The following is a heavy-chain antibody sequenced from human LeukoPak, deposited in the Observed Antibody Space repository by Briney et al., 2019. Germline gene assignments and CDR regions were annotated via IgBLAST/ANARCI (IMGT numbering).Heavy chain of an antibody. V-gene: IGHV4-30-2*01. J-gene: IGHJ3*02. D-gene: IGHD1-26*01. CDR3: ARDVEGDDAFDI. CDR2: IYHSGST. Sequence: SETLSLTCTVSGGSISSGGYYWSWIRQPPGKGLEWIGYIYHSGSTYYNPSLKSRVTISVDTSKNQFSLKLSSVTAADTAVYYCARDVEGDDAFDIWGQGTMVTVSS. CDR1: GGSISSGGYY.